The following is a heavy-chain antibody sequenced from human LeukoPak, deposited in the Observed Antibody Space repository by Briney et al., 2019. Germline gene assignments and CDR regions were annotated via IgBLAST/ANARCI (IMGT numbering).Heavy chain of an antibody. CDR2: IYYSGSP. CDR1: GDSISSSNYY. CDR3: ARVYWYFDL. Sequence: SETLFLTCTVSGDSISSSNYYWGWIRQPPGKGLEWIGSIYYSGSPYYNPSLKSRVTISVDTSKNQFSLKLSSVTAADTAVYYCARVYWYFDLWGRGTLVTVSS. V-gene: IGHV4-39*01. J-gene: IGHJ2*01.